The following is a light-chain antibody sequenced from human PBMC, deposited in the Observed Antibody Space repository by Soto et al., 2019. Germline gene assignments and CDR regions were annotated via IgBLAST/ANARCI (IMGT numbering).Light chain of an antibody. J-gene: IGKJ1*01. V-gene: IGKV3-20*01. CDR1: QSVSSTY. Sequence: ELVLTQSPGTLSLSPGERATLSCRASQSVSSTYLAWYQQKPGQAPRLLIYGASSRATGIPDRFSGSGSGTDVTPTISRLEPEDFAVYYYQQYGSSAWTFGQGTKVEIK. CDR2: GAS. CDR3: QQYGSSAWT.